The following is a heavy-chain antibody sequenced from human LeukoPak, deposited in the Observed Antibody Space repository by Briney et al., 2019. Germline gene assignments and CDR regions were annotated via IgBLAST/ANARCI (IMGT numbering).Heavy chain of an antibody. CDR1: GYTFTSYY. Sequence: ASVKVSCKASGYTFTSYYMHWVRQAPGQGLAWMGIINPSGGSTSYAQKFQGRVTMTRDTSTSTVYMELSSLRSEDTAVYYCARDQGIAVAGLLYYYGMDVWGQGTTVTVSS. CDR2: INPSGGST. CDR3: ARDQGIAVAGLLYYYGMDV. D-gene: IGHD6-19*01. V-gene: IGHV1-46*01. J-gene: IGHJ6*02.